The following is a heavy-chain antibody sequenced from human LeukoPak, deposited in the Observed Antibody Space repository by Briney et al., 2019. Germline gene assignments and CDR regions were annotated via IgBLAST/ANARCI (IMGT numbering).Heavy chain of an antibody. V-gene: IGHV3-21*01. CDR2: ISSSSSYI. CDR3: ARAALFGVVTSFDY. D-gene: IGHD3-3*01. J-gene: IGHJ4*02. CDR1: GFTFSRDS. Sequence: GGSLRLSCAASGFTFSRDSMNWVRQAPGKGLEWVSSISSSSSYIYYADSVKGRFTITRDNAKNSLYLQMNSLRAEDTAVYYCARAALFGVVTSFDYWGQGTLVTVSS.